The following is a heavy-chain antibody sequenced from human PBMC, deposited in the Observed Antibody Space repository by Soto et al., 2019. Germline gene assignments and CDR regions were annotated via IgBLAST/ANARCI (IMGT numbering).Heavy chain of an antibody. J-gene: IGHJ6*02. V-gene: IGHV4-30-4*01. D-gene: IGHD2-2*01. CDR2: IYYSGST. CDR1: GGSISSGDYY. CDR3: ATSYPYCSSTSCSHEYYYYGMDV. Sequence: QVQLQESGPGLVKPSQTLSLTCTVSGGSISSGDYYWSWIRQPPGKGLEWIGYIYYSGSTYYNPSLKSRVTISVDTSKNQFSLKLSSVTAADTAVYYCATSYPYCSSTSCSHEYYYYGMDVWGQGTTVTVSS.